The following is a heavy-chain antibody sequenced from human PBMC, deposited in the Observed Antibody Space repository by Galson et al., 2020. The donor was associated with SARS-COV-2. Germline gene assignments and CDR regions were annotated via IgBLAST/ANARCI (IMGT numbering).Heavy chain of an antibody. CDR1: GGSSSGYY. CDR3: ARGQYDILTGYYSPEYYYYMDV. V-gene: IGHV4-34*01. CDR2: INHSGST. Sequence: SETLSLTCAVYGGSSSGYYWSWIRQTPGKGLEWIVEINHSGSTNYNPSLKSRVTISVDTSKNQFSLKLSSVTAADTAVYYCARGQYDILTGYYSPEYYYYMDVWGKGTTVTVSS. D-gene: IGHD3-9*01. J-gene: IGHJ6*03.